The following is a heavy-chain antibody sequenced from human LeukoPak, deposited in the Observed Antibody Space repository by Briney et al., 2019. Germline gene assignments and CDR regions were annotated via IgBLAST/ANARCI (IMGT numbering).Heavy chain of an antibody. J-gene: IGHJ2*01. CDR2: IYYSGST. CDR3: ARPKDSDWYFDL. CDR1: GGSISYYY. D-gene: IGHD3-10*01. Sequence: SETLSLTCTVSGGSISYYYWSWIRQSPGKGLEWIGYIYYSGSTNYNPSLKSRVTISLDTSKNQFSLKLSSVTAADTAVYYCARPKDSDWYFDLWGRGTLVTVSS. V-gene: IGHV4-59*12.